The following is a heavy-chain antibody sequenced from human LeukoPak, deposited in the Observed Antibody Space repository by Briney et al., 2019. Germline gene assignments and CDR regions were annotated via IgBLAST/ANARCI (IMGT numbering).Heavy chain of an antibody. J-gene: IGHJ3*02. Sequence: SVKVSCKASGGTFSSYAISWVRQAPGQGLEWMGGIIPIFGTANYAQKFQGRVTMTRNTSISTAYMELSSLRSEDTAVYYCARGRYGAFDIWGQGTMVTVSS. D-gene: IGHD1-14*01. CDR2: IIPIFGTA. CDR1: GGTFSSYA. V-gene: IGHV1-69*05. CDR3: ARGRYGAFDI.